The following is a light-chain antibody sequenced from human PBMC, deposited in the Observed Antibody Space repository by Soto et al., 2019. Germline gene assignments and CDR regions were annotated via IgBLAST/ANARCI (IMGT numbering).Light chain of an antibody. CDR1: QRISGY. Sequence: LTQSPSFLSASVGDRVTITCRASQRISGYLAWYQQKPGQAPRLLIYDASSRATGIPDRFSGGGSGTDFTLTISRLEPEDFAVYYCQQFSSYPLTFGGGTKV. J-gene: IGKJ4*01. CDR3: QQFSSYPLT. CDR2: DAS. V-gene: IGKV3-20*01.